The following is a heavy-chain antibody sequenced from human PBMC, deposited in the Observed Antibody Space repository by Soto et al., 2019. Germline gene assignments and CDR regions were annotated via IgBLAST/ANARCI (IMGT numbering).Heavy chain of an antibody. D-gene: IGHD6-25*01. J-gene: IGHJ4*02. CDR3: ARGSGFQAGVHGY. CDR1: GFSFSSYW. CDR2: INSDGTAT. Sequence: GGSLRLSCAASGFSFSSYWMHWVRQVPGRGLVWVSGINSDGTATKYADSVKGRFAISRDNANNTLHLQMSSLRAEDTAVYYCARGSGFQAGVHGYCGQGTLVTVSS. V-gene: IGHV3-74*03.